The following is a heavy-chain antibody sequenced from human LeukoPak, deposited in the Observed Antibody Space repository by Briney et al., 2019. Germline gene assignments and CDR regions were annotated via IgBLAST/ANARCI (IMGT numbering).Heavy chain of an antibody. CDR3: ARVGRYGSGRFFDY. CDR2: IYSGGNR. J-gene: IGHJ4*02. V-gene: IGHV3-53*01. CDR1: GFIVSDNY. D-gene: IGHD3-10*01. Sequence: GRSLRLSCAASGFIVSDNYMSWVRQAPGKGLEWVSDIYSGGNRYYADSVKGRFTISRDNSKNTLYLQMNSLRAEDTAVYYCARVGRYGSGRFFDYWGQGALVTVSS.